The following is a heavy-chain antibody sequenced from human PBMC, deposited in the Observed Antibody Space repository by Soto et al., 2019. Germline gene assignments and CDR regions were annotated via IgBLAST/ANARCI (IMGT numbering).Heavy chain of an antibody. CDR2: IYYSGST. CDR1: GDSISSGANY. J-gene: IGHJ6*02. V-gene: IGHV4-30-4*01. Sequence: SETLSLTCTVSGDSISSGANYWSWIRQPPGKGLEWIGYIYYSGSTYYNPTRKSRVTISVDRSKNLFSLKLSSVTAADTAVYYCARVDILTVYWCMDVWGQGTTVTVSS. CDR3: ARVDILTVYWCMDV. D-gene: IGHD3-9*01.